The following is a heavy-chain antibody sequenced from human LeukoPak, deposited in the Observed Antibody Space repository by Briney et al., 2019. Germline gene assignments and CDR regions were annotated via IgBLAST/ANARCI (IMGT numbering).Heavy chain of an antibody. Sequence: GASVKVSCKASGYTFNSHGITWVRQAPGQGLEWMGWISGDSGKTQYAQKFQGRVTMTTDASTSTAYMELRSLRSDDTAVYYCATYSEGYCTSGCFRGFDTWGQGTLVTVSS. V-gene: IGHV1-18*04. CDR3: ATYSEGYCTSGCFRGFDT. CDR2: ISGDSGKT. CDR1: GYTFNSHG. D-gene: IGHD2-8*01. J-gene: IGHJ5*02.